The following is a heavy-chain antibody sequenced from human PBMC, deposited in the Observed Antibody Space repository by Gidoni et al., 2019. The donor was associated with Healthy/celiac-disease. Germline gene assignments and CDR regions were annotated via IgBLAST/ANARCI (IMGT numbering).Heavy chain of an antibody. CDR3: AKDQGPYGMDV. V-gene: IGHV3-30*18. J-gene: IGHJ6*02. CDR2: ISYDGRNK. CDR1: GFTFRSYG. Sequence: QVQLVESGGGVVQPGRSLRLSCAASGFTFRSYGMPWVRQAPGKGLEWVAVISYDGRNKYYADSVKGRFTISRDNSKNTLYMQMNSLRAEDTAVYYCAKDQGPYGMDVWGQGTTVTVSS.